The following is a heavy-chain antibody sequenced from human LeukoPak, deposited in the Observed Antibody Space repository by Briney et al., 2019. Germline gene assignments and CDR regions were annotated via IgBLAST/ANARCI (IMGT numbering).Heavy chain of an antibody. V-gene: IGHV3-33*01. CDR2: IWYDGSDK. CDR3: ARNQDYGVYNSVGAFDI. D-gene: IGHD4-17*01. CDR1: GFTFSSYG. Sequence: GGSLRLSCAASGFTFSSYGMHWVRQAPGKGLEWVAVIWYDGSDKYYADSVKGRLTISRDNSKNTLYLQMNSLRAEDTAVYYCARNQDYGVYNSVGAFDIWGQGTMVTVSS. J-gene: IGHJ3*02.